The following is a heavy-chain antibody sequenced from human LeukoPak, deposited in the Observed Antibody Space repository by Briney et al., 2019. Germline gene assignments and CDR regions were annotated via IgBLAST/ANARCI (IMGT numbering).Heavy chain of an antibody. CDR2: IIPIFGTA. Sequence: SVKVSCKASGGTFSSYAIRWVRQAPGQGLEWRGGIIPIFGTADYAQKFQGRVTITADKSTSTAYMELSSLRSDDTAVYYCARVRYYYGSGSPYYYMDVWGKGTTVTVSS. V-gene: IGHV1-69*06. CDR3: ARVRYYYGSGSPYYYMDV. CDR1: GGTFSSYA. J-gene: IGHJ6*03. D-gene: IGHD3-10*01.